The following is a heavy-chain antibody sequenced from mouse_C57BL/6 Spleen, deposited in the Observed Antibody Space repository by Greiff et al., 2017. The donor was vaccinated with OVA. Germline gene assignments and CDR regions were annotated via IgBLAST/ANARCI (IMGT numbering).Heavy chain of an antibody. CDR3: ARRGYDYDVAY. J-gene: IGHJ3*01. Sequence: DVMLVESGGDLVKPGGSLTLSCAASGFTFSSYGMSWVRQTPDKRLEWVATISSGGSYTYYPDSVKGRFTISRDNAKNTLYLQMSSLKSEDTAMYYCARRGYDYDVAYWGQGTLVTVSA. CDR1: GFTFSSYG. D-gene: IGHD2-4*01. CDR2: ISSGGSYT. V-gene: IGHV5-6*02.